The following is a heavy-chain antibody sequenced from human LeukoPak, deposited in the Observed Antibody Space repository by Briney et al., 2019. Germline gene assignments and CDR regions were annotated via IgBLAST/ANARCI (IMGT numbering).Heavy chain of an antibody. CDR1: GFSFSSYW. Sequence: PGGSLRLSCAASGFSFSSYWINGVLQAPGKGLVWVARINSDESDKSYADSVRGRFTISRDNAKNTLYLQMNSLRVEDTAVYYCVVMGGITVVRGVISEEDAFDMWGQGTMVTVSS. V-gene: IGHV3-74*01. D-gene: IGHD3-10*01. J-gene: IGHJ3*02. CDR2: INSDESDK. CDR3: VVMGGITVVRGVISEEDAFDM.